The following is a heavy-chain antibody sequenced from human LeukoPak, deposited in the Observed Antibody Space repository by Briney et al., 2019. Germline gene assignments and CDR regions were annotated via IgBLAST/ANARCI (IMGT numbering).Heavy chain of an antibody. CDR1: GGSISGGSYY. Sequence: SETLCLTCTVSGGSISGGSYYWSWIRQPAGKGLEWIGRIYTSGSTNYNPSLKSRVTISVDTSKNQFSLKLSSVTAADTAVYYCARERGSYYRIDYWGQGTLVTVSS. CDR2: IYTSGST. J-gene: IGHJ4*02. V-gene: IGHV4-61*02. D-gene: IGHD1-26*01. CDR3: ARERGSYYRIDY.